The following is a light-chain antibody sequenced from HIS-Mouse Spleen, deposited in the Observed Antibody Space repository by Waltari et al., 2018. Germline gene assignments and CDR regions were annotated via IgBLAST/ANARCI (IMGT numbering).Light chain of an antibody. CDR2: AAS. V-gene: IGKV1-27*01. CDR3: QKYNSAPQT. Sequence: DIQMTQSPSSLSASVGDRVTITCRASQGNSNYLAWYQQKPGKVPKLLIYAASTLQSGVPSRFSGSGSGTDFTLTISSLQPEDVATYYCQKYNSAPQTFGGGTKVEIK. J-gene: IGKJ4*01. CDR1: QGNSNY.